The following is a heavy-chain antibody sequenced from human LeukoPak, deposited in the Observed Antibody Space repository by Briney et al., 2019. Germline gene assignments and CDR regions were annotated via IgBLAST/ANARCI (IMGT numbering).Heavy chain of an antibody. D-gene: IGHD2-15*01. V-gene: IGHV3-7*01. CDR2: IKQDGSEK. CDR3: ARDPVLPYCSGGSCYRVDY. CDR1: GFTFSTYW. Sequence: GGSLRLSCATSGFTFSTYWMSWVRQAPGKGLEWVANIKQDGSEKYYVDSVKGRFTISRDNAKNSLYLQMNSLRAEDTAVYYCARDPVLPYCSGGSCYRVDYWGQGTLVTVSS. J-gene: IGHJ4*02.